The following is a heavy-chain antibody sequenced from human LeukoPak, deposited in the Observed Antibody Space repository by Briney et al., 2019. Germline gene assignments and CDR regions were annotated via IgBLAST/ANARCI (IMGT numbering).Heavy chain of an antibody. CDR1: GYRFTGYY. V-gene: IGHV1-69*04. J-gene: IGHJ4*02. Sequence: SVKVSCKASGYRFTGYYIHWVRQAPGQGLEWMGRIIPILGIANYAQKFQGRVTITADKSTSTAYMELSSLRSEDTAVYYCAREDDGSGSYLGYWGQGTLVTVSS. D-gene: IGHD3-10*01. CDR2: IIPILGIA. CDR3: AREDDGSGSYLGY.